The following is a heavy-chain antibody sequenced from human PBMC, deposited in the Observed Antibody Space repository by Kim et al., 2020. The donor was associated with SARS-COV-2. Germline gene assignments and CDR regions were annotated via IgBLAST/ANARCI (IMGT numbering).Heavy chain of an antibody. CDR3: ARSIGYDSYYYYGMDV. D-gene: IGHD5-12*01. J-gene: IGHJ6*02. V-gene: IGHV1-69*01. Sequence: KLQGRVTITADESTSTAYMELSSLRSEDTAVYYCARSIGYDSYYYYGMDVWGQGTTVTVSS.